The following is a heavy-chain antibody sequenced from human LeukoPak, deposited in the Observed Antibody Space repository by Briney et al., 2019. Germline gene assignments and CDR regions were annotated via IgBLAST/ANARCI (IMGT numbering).Heavy chain of an antibody. CDR3: AKARGYSSSSESNWFDP. CDR2: ISGSGEST. Sequence: GGSLRLSCAASGFTFSSYAMNWVRQAPGKGLEWVSAISGSGESTYYADSVKGRFTISRENSKSTLYLQMNSLRAEDTALYYCAKARGYSSSSESNWFDPWGQGTLVTVSS. V-gene: IGHV3-23*01. J-gene: IGHJ5*02. D-gene: IGHD6-6*01. CDR1: GFTFSSYA.